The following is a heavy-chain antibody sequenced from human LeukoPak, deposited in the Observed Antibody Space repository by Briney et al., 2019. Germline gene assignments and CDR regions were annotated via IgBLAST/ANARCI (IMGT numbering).Heavy chain of an antibody. V-gene: IGHV3-21*04. J-gene: IGHJ3*02. D-gene: IGHD3-22*01. CDR1: GFTFSSYS. CDR2: ISSSSSYI. CDR3: ARGYYYDSSGYYGPAFDI. Sequence: GGSLRLSRAASGFTFSSYSMNWVRQAPGKGLEWVSSISSSSSYIYYADSVKGRFTISRDNAKNSLYLQMNSLRAEDTAVYYCARGYYYDSSGYYGPAFDIWGQGTMVTVSS.